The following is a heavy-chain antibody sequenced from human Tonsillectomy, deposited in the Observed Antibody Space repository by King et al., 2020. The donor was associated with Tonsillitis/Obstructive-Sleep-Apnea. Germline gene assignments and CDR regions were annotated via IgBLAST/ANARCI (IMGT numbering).Heavy chain of an antibody. CDR2: INHSGST. CDR3: ARAWSGYYPYYYYYMDV. CDR1: GGSFSGYY. V-gene: IGHV4-34*01. J-gene: IGHJ6*03. D-gene: IGHD3-3*01. Sequence: VQLQQWGAGLLKPSETLSLTCAVYGGSFSGYYWSWIRQPPGKGLEWIGEINHSGSTNYNPSLKSRVTISVDTSKTQFSLKLSSVNAADTAVYYCARAWSGYYPYYYYYMDVWGKGTTVTVSS.